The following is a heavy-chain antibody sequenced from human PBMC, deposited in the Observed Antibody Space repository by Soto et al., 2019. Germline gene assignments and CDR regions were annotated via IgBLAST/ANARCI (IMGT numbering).Heavy chain of an antibody. Sequence: PGGSLRLSCAASGFNFSIFSMHWVRQAPGKGLEWVAVFSYDGSNKYYADSVKGRFTISRDNSKNTLYLQMNSLRVEDTAVYYCARDVSGITAAWGQGILVTVSS. CDR3: ARDVSGITAA. J-gene: IGHJ5*01. V-gene: IGHV3-30-3*01. D-gene: IGHD3-10*01. CDR1: GFNFSIFS. CDR2: FSYDGSNK.